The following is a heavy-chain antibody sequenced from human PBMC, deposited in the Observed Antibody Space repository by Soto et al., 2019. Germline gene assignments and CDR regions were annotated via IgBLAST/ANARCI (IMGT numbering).Heavy chain of an antibody. V-gene: IGHV4-34*01. CDR2: INHSGST. CDR3: ARLSGLRTYYYYMDV. J-gene: IGHJ6*03. Sequence: SETLSLTCAVYGGSFSGYYWSWIRQPPGKGLEWIGEINHSGSTNYNPSLKSRVTISVDTSKNQFSLKLSSVTAADTAVYYCARLSGLRTYYYYMDVWGKGTTVTVSS. CDR1: GGSFSGYY. D-gene: IGHD4-17*01.